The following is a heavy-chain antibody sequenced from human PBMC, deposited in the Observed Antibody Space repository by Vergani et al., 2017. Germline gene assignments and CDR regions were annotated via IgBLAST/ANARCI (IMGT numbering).Heavy chain of an antibody. CDR2: INHSGST. CDR3: ARVRTATLYRYNWNYPLDYYYMDV. D-gene: IGHD1-7*01. Sequence: QVQLQQWGAGLLKPSETLSLTCAVYGGSFSGYYWSWIRQPPGKGLEWIGEINHSGSTNYNPSLKGRVTISVDTSKNQFSLKLSSVTAADTAVYYCARVRTATLYRYNWNYPLDYYYMDVGGKGTTVTVSS. V-gene: IGHV4-34*01. CDR1: GGSFSGYY. J-gene: IGHJ6*03.